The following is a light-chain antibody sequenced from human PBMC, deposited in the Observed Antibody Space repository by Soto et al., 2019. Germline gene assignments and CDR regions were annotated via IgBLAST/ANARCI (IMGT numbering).Light chain of an antibody. V-gene: IGKV3-20*01. CDR1: QSISNY. CDR3: QQYANSRT. CDR2: GAS. Sequence: EIVLTQSPGTVSVSPGERATLSCRASQSISNYVAWYQQKPGQAPRLLIYGASSRATGIPDRFSGSGSGTDFTLTISRLEPEDFALYYCQQYANSRTFGQGTKVDIK. J-gene: IGKJ1*01.